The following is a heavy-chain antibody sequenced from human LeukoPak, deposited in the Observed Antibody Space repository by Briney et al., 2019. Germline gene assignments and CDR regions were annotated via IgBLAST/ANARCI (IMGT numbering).Heavy chain of an antibody. CDR3: ARGSYDFWSGYYTAVDY. CDR2: IYTSGST. V-gene: IGHV4-4*07. Sequence: SETLSLTCTVSGGSISTYYWSWIRQPAGKGLEWIGRIYTSGSTNYNPSLKSRVTISVDTSKNQLSLKLSSVTAADTAVYYCARGSYDFWSGYYTAVDYWGQGTLVTVSS. CDR1: GGSISTYY. D-gene: IGHD3-3*01. J-gene: IGHJ4*02.